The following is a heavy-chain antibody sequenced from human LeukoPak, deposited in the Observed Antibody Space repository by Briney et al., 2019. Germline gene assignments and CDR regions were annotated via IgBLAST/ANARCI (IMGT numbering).Heavy chain of an antibody. V-gene: IGHV1-2*02. CDR2: INPNSGGT. CDR1: AYTFTAYY. D-gene: IGHD2-21*02. CDR3: AGLIAVVTATSVGWFDP. J-gene: IGHJ5*02. Sequence: GASVKVSCKASAYTFTAYYMRWVRHAPGQGLEWMVWINPNSGGTNYDHKFQGRVTMTTDTSTSTAYMELSRLRYDAKAVYYCAGLIAVVTATSVGWFDPWGQGTLVTVSS.